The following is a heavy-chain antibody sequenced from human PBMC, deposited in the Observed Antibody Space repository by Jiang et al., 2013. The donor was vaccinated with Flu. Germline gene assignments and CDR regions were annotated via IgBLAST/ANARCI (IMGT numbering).Heavy chain of an antibody. D-gene: IGHD3-22*01. Sequence: GPGLVNPSETLSLTCSVSGGPINDHYWSWLRQPPGKGLEWTGHVFYTGYTCYNPSFESRVTVSVDTSKNQFSLKLTSVTAADTAVYYCARHENTPSGYYLSWGRRTLVTVSS. CDR1: GGPINDHY. V-gene: IGHV4-59*08. J-gene: IGHJ4*02. CDR2: VFYTGYT. CDR3: ARHENTPSGYYLS.